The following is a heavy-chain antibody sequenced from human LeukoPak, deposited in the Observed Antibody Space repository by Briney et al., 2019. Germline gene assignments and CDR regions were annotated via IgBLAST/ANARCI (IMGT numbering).Heavy chain of an antibody. J-gene: IGHJ4*02. Sequence: GGSLRLSCAASGFTFSSYAMHWVRQAPGKGLKWVAVISYDGSNKYYADSVKGRFTISRDNSKNTLYLQMNSLRAEDTAVYYCARDIFRGITGTTRGYYFDYWGQGTLVTVSS. CDR1: GFTFSSYA. D-gene: IGHD1-20*01. CDR3: ARDIFRGITGTTRGYYFDY. V-gene: IGHV3-30-3*01. CDR2: ISYDGSNK.